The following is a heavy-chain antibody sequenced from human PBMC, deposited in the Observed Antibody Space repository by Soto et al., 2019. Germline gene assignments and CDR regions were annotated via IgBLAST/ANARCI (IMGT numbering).Heavy chain of an antibody. J-gene: IGHJ4*02. CDR3: TTDGYTYGPYYFDY. D-gene: IGHD5-18*01. V-gene: IGHV3-15*07. CDR2: IKNNTDGGTT. CDR1: GFAFANAW. Sequence: PGGSLRLSCAASGFAFANAWMNWVRQAPGKGLEWVGRIKNNTDGGTTDYSAPVKGRFTISRDDSKNTLYLQMNSLQTEDTAVYYRTTDGYTYGPYYFDYWGQGALVTVSS.